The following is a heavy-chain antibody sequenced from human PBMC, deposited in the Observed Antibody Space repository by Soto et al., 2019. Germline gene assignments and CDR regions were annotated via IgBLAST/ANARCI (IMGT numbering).Heavy chain of an antibody. V-gene: IGHV1-18*01. CDR3: AREGQAPYYYYGMDV. Sequence: QVQVVQSGDEVKKPGASVKVSCKASGYTFTNYGFSWVRQAPGQGLEWMGWISGYNGNTKYAEKFQGRVTMTTDTSTSTGHMELRSLRSDDTAVYCCAREGQAPYYYYGMDVWGQGTAVTVSS. CDR1: GYTFTNYG. J-gene: IGHJ6*02. CDR2: ISGYNGNT.